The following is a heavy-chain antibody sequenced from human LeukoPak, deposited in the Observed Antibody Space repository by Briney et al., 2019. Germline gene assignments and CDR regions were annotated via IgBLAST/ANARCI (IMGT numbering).Heavy chain of an antibody. CDR1: DGSISSYY. V-gene: IGHV3-23*01. CDR2: ISGSGGST. J-gene: IGHJ4*02. D-gene: IGHD3-10*01. Sequence: QPSETLSLTCTVSDGSISSYYWSWIRQAPGKGLEWVSAISGSGGSTYYADSVKGRFTISRDNSKNTLYLQMNSLRAEDTAVYYCAKAMVVRGVINDYWGQGTLVTVSS. CDR3: AKAMVVRGVINDY.